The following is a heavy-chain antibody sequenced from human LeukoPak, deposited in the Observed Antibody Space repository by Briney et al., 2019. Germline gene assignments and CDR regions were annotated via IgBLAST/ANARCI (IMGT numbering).Heavy chain of an antibody. CDR2: IYYSGST. V-gene: IGHV4-59*01. CDR1: GGSISSYY. Sequence: SSETLSLTCTVSGGSISSYYWSWIRQPPGKGLEWIGYIYYSGSTNYNPSLKSRVTISVDTSKNQFSLKLSSVTAADTAVYYCARRYYYDTSGYHFDYWGQGTLVTVSS. D-gene: IGHD3-22*01. CDR3: ARRYYYDTSGYHFDY. J-gene: IGHJ4*02.